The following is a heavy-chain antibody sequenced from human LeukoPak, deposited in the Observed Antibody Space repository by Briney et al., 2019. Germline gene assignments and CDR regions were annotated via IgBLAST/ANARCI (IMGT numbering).Heavy chain of an antibody. CDR3: AKAIGYCSGGSCYLHPFDY. D-gene: IGHD2-15*01. CDR2: ISSSSSTI. J-gene: IGHJ4*02. CDR1: GFTFSSHS. Sequence: PWGSLRLSCAASGFTFSSHSMNWVRQAPGKGLEWVSYISSSSSTIYYADSVKGRFTISRDNAKNSLYLQMNSLGAEDTAVYYCAKAIGYCSGGSCYLHPFDYWGQGTLVTVSS. V-gene: IGHV3-48*01.